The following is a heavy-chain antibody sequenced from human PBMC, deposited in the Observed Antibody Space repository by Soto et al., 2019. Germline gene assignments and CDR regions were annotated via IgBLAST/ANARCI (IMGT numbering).Heavy chain of an antibody. Sequence: SVKVSCKASGGTFSSYAISWVRQAPGQGLEWMGGIIPIFGTANYAQKFQGRVTITADESTSTAYMELSSLRSEDTAVYYCARDPVLGGYSGYDPPYYYYGMDVWGQGTTVTVSS. CDR2: IIPIFGTA. D-gene: IGHD5-12*01. V-gene: IGHV1-69*13. CDR1: GGTFSSYA. J-gene: IGHJ6*02. CDR3: ARDPVLGGYSGYDPPYYYYGMDV.